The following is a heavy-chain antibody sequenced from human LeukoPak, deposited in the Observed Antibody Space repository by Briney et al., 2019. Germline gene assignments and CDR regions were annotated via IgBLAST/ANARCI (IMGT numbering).Heavy chain of an antibody. CDR2: IRSKAYGGTT. CDR1: GFTFGDYA. Sequence: PGGSLRLSCTASGFTFGDYAMSWVRQAPGKGLEWVGFIRSKAYGGTTEYAASVKGRFTISRDDSKSIAYLQMNSLKTEDTAVYYCTRVHGYYGSGSYYKGYYYYYGMDVWGQGTTVTVSS. CDR3: TRVHGYYGSGSYYKGYYYYYGMDV. V-gene: IGHV3-49*04. J-gene: IGHJ6*02. D-gene: IGHD3-10*01.